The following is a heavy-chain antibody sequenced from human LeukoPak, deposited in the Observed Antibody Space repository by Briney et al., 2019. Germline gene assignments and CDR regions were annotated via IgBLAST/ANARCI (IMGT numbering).Heavy chain of an antibody. Sequence: KSSETLSLTCSVSGGSISSYYRFWLRQPPGKGLEWLGSVFHSGNTNYNPSLKSRVTISVDTSKNQFSLKLSSVTAADTAVYYCASSDIVSGTTYYFDYWGQGTLITVSS. V-gene: IGHV4-59*01. D-gene: IGHD1-14*01. J-gene: IGHJ4*02. CDR2: VFHSGNT. CDR3: ASSDIVSGTTYYFDY. CDR1: GGSISSYY.